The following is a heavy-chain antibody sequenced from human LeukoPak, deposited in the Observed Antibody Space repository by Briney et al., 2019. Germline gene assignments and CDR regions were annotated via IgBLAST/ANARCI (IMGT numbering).Heavy chain of an antibody. CDR1: GGSIRSYY. CDR3: ARPPDDTSAYFFF. D-gene: IGHD3-22*01. CDR2: INHRGNT. Sequence: SETLSLTCTVSGGSIRSYYWSWIRQSPGKGLEWIGEINHRGNTNYNPSLKSRVTISVDTSKNQFSLKLTSVTAADTAVYYCARPPDDTSAYFFFWGHGSLVTVSS. J-gene: IGHJ4*01. V-gene: IGHV4-34*01.